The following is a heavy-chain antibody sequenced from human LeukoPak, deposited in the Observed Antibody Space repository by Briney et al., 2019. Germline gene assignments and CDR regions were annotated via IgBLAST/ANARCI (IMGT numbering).Heavy chain of an antibody. J-gene: IGHJ6*03. D-gene: IGHD3-22*01. CDR2: ISSTSSTI. Sequence: GGSLRLSCAASGFTFSTYSMNWVRQAPGKGLEWLSYISSTSSTIYNADSVKGRFTISRDNSKNTLYLQMNSLRAEDTAVYYCAKEVVEIVVAYYSNYYYYYMDVWGKGTTVTVSS. CDR3: AKEVVEIVVAYYSNYYYYYMDV. CDR1: GFTFSTYS. V-gene: IGHV3-48*01.